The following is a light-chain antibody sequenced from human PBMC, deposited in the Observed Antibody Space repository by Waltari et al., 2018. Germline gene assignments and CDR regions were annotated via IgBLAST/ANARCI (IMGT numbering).Light chain of an antibody. J-gene: IGKJ1*01. Sequence: EIVLTQSPGTLSSSPGERATLSCRASQSVSRSSAWYQQKPGQAPRLLIYGASSRATGVPDRFSGSGSGTDFSLTISRLEPEDFAVYYCQHYVRLPVSFGQGTKVEIK. V-gene: IGKV3-20*01. CDR3: QHYVRLPVS. CDR2: GAS. CDR1: QSVSRS.